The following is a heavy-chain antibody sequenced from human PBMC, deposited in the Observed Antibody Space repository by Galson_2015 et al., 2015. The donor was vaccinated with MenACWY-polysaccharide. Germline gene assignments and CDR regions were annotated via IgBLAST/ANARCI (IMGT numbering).Heavy chain of an antibody. Sequence: QSGAEVKKPGESLKISCMGSGYIFTNYWVGWVRQMPGKGLEWMGIIFPGASQTRYSPSFQGQVTISVDKSINTAYLQWSSLKAPDTAIYYCARRSLDNWYFDLWGRGTLVIVSS. V-gene: IGHV5-51*03. J-gene: IGHJ2*01. CDR2: IFPGASQT. CDR1: GYIFTNYW. CDR3: ARRSLDNWYFDL. D-gene: IGHD1-1*01.